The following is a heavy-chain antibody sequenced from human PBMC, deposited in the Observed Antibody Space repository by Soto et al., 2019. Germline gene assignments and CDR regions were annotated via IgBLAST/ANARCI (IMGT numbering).Heavy chain of an antibody. CDR1: GYTFTMYG. J-gene: IGHJ5*02. D-gene: IGHD1-1*01. CDR2: ISAFNGYT. V-gene: IGHV1-18*01. CDR3: ARERPYINSKEVFDP. Sequence: QAQLVQSGAEVKKPGASVKVSCKASGYTFTMYGISWGRQAPGQGLEWMGWISAFNGYTKYAQKFQGRVTMTTDTTTTTAYMGLRSVRYVGTAVYFCARERPYINSKEVFDPGGQGTLVTVSS.